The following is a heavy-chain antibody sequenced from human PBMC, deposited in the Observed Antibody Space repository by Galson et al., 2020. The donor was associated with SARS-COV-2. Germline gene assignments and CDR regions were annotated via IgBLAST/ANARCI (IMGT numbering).Heavy chain of an antibody. Sequence: ASVKVSCKASGYTFTSYGISWVRQAPGQGLEWMGWISAYNGNTNYAQKLQGRVTMTTDTSTSTAYMELRSLRSDDTAVYYCARRHRDYGDYGFDYWGQGTLVTVSS. D-gene: IGHD4-17*01. CDR1: GYTFTSYG. CDR3: ARRHRDYGDYGFDY. J-gene: IGHJ4*02. CDR2: ISAYNGNT. V-gene: IGHV1-18*04.